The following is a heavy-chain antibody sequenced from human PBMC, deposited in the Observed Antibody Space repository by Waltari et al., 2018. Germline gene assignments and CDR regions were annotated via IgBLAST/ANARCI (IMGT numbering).Heavy chain of an antibody. D-gene: IGHD2-21*01. CDR2: IKPVLGTT. Sequence: QVQLVQSGSEVKKPGSSVKVSCKASGGTFGSYAVSWVRQAPGQGLEWVGGIKPVLGTTSYVQKFQDRVTLIADDSSSTVYMELSSLKSDDTAVYYCARDRHFSDGGAYYESGLWGRDTLVTVSS. J-gene: IGHJ2*01. CDR1: GGTFGSYA. V-gene: IGHV1-69*13. CDR3: ARDRHFSDGGAYYESGL.